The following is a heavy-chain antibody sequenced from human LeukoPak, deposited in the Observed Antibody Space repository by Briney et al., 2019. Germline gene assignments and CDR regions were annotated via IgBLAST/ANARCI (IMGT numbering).Heavy chain of an antibody. Sequence: GGSLRLSCAASGFTFANYALNRFRRTPGKGLEWLSYISSTNAIYYVDSVKGRFTISRDNAKQSLYLQMNSLRAEDTAVYYCARDDEWAFDYWGQGTLVTVSS. CDR3: ARDDEWAFDY. CDR1: GFTFANYA. V-gene: IGHV3-69-1*02. J-gene: IGHJ4*02. CDR2: ISSTNAI. D-gene: IGHD1-26*01.